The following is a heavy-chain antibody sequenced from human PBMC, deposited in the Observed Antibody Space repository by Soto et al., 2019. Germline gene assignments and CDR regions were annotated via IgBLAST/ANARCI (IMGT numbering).Heavy chain of an antibody. CDR3: ARGGTGVTMVRGVMVYGMDV. D-gene: IGHD3-10*01. V-gene: IGHV1-69*13. J-gene: IGHJ6*02. CDR1: GGTFSSYR. CDR2: IVPIYRTA. Sequence: GASVKVSCKACGGTFSSYRINWVRQAPGQGLEWVGGIVPIYRTADYAQKFQGRVTITADESARTSYMELRRLRSDDTAVYYCARGGTGVTMVRGVMVYGMDVWGQGTTVTVSS.